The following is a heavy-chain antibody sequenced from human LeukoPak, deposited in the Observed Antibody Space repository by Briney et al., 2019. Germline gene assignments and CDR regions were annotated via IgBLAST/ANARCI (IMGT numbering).Heavy chain of an antibody. D-gene: IGHD6-19*01. CDR3: VKDKREYNSGLYGLIFDF. CDR2: ISWNGGDK. Sequence: GRSLRLSCAASGFTFDDFAMHWVRQAPGKGLEWVSGISWNGGDKGYADSVEGRFTISRDNAKNSLSLLMSSLRADDTALYYCVKDKREYNSGLYGLIFDFWGQGTLVTVSS. CDR1: GFTFDDFA. J-gene: IGHJ4*02. V-gene: IGHV3-9*01.